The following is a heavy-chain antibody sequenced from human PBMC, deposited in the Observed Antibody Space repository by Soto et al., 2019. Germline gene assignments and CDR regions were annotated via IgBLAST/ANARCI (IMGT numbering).Heavy chain of an antibody. CDR2: INHSGST. J-gene: IGHJ6*03. D-gene: IGHD3-10*01. V-gene: IGHV4-34*01. Sequence: SETLSLTCAVYGGSFSGYYWSWIRQPPGKGLEWIGEINHSGSTNYNPSLKSRVTISVDTSKNQFSLKLSSVTAADTAVYYCARGSRVVRGVIIDYYYYYYMDVWGKGTTVTVSS. CDR1: GGSFSGYY. CDR3: ARGSRVVRGVIIDYYYYYYMDV.